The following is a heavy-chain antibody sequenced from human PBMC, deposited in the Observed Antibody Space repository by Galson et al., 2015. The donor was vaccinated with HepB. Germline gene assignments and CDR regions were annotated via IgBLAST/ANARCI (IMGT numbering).Heavy chain of an antibody. CDR2: IYYSGTT. V-gene: IGHV4-59*08. J-gene: IGHJ3*02. Sequence: TLSLTCTVSGGSISSYYWSWIQQPPGKGLEWIGYIYYSGTTKYNPSLKSRVTISVDTSKNQFSLKLSSVTAADTAVYYCARPTYDSSAYRGFDIWGQGTVVTVSS. CDR3: ARPTYDSSAYRGFDI. D-gene: IGHD3-22*01. CDR1: GGSISSYY.